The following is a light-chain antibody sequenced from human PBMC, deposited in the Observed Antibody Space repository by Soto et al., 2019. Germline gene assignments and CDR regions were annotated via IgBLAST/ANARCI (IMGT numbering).Light chain of an antibody. V-gene: IGLV1-47*01. J-gene: IGLJ3*02. Sequence: QSVLTQPPSASATPGQRVTISCSGSISNIGSDYVYWYQQLPGTAPRLLIYRNNQRPTGVPDRFSGSKSGTSASLAISGLRSEDEADYYCATWDDSLSGPGFGGGTKLTVL. CDR2: RNN. CDR3: ATWDDSLSGPG. CDR1: ISNIGSDY.